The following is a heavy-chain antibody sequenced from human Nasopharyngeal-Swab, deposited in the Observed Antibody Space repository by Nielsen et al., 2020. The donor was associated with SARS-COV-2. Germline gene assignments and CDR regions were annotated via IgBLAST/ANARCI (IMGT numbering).Heavy chain of an antibody. CDR3: AKGGVPLYGDSYYFDP. Sequence: GGSLRLSCVASGFTFSDFGMSWVRQAPGKGLEWISRISGSGSYADYADSVKGRFTVSRDNSKNTLYLQLDSLRAEDTAVYYCAKGGVPLYGDSYYFDPWGQGSRVTVSS. D-gene: IGHD4-17*01. CDR2: ISGSGSYA. CDR1: GFTFSDFG. J-gene: IGHJ4*02. V-gene: IGHV3-23*01.